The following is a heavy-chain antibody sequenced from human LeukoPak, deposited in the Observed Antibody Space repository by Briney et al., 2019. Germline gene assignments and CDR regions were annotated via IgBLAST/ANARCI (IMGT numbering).Heavy chain of an antibody. V-gene: IGHV1-2*02. CDR3: ARGHPAVPAAVPDS. D-gene: IGHD2-2*02. J-gene: IGHJ4*02. CDR1: GYTFLSYG. Sequence: ASVKVSCKASGYTFLSYGFSWVRRAPGQGLEWMGWINPNSGATNYAQMFQGRVTMTKDTSITTAYMELSRLTPGDTAVYYCARGHPAVPAAVPDSWGQGTLVTVSS. CDR2: INPNSGAT.